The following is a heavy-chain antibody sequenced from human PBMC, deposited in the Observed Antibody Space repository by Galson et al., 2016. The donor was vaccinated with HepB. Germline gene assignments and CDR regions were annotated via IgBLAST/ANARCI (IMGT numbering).Heavy chain of an antibody. J-gene: IGHJ5*02. D-gene: IGHD3-10*01. CDR1: GGSISSSSNY. Sequence: SETLSLTCSVSGGSISSSSNYWGWIRQPPGKGLEWIGSVYYSGSTYYNPSLKSRMTIFVDTSKNQFSLKLSSVTAADTAVYYCARHLKFGIDLNWFDPWGQGTLVTVSS. CDR2: VYYSGST. CDR3: ARHLKFGIDLNWFDP. V-gene: IGHV4-39*01.